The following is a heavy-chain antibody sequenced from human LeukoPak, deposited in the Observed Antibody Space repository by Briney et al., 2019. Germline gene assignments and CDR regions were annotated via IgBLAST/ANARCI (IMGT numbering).Heavy chain of an antibody. CDR3: ARNNSNGFDF. D-gene: IGHD6-19*01. V-gene: IGHV4-38-2*02. CDR1: GYSISGAYY. Sequence: SETLSLTCTVSGYSISGAYYWGWIRPPPGKGVEWIGTIFQSVSTYYNPSLKSRVTTSVDTSKNQFSLKLSSVTAADTAVYYCARNNSNGFDFWSQGTLVTVSS. J-gene: IGHJ4*02. CDR2: IFQSVST.